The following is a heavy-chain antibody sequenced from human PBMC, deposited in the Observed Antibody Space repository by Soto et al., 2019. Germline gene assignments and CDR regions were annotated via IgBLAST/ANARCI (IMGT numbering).Heavy chain of an antibody. D-gene: IGHD2-15*01. CDR2: ISAYNGNT. V-gene: IGHV1-18*01. CDR1: GYTFTSYG. J-gene: IGHJ6*03. Sequence: ASVKVSCKASGYTFTSYGISWVRQAPGQGLEWMGWISAYNGNTNYAQKLQGRVTMTTDTYTSTAYMELRSLRSDDTAVYYCARVYCSGGSCYLGFGWYYYYMDVWGKGTTVTVSS. CDR3: ARVYCSGGSCYLGFGWYYYYMDV.